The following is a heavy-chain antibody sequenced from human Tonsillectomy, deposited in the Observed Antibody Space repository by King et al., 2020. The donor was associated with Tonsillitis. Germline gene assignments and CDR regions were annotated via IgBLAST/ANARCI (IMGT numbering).Heavy chain of an antibody. V-gene: IGHV4-39*01. J-gene: IGHJ2*01. Sequence: QLQESGPRLVKPSETLSLTCTVSAASISSASYYWGWIRQPPGKGLEWIGSVYYSGSTYYNPSLKSRVTTSVDTSKNQFSLKLSSVTAADTAVYYCASQLYWYFDLWGRGTLVSVSS. CDR2: VYYSGST. CDR3: ASQLYWYFDL. CDR1: AASISSASYY.